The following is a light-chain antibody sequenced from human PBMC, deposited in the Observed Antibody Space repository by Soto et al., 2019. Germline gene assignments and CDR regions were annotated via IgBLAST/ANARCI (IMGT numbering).Light chain of an antibody. V-gene: IGLV1-40*01. CDR2: GNT. CDR1: SSNIGAGYD. CDR3: LSFDSSLSVV. J-gene: IGLJ2*01. Sequence: QLVLTQPPLVSGAPGQRVTISCTGSSSNIGAGYDVHWYQQLPGRAPKLLIYGNTNRPSGVPDRFSGSKSGTSASLAITGLQAEDEADYYCLSFDSSLSVVFGGGTKLTVL.